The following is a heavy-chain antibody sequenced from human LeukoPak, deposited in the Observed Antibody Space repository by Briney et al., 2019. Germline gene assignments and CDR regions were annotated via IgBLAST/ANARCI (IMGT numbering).Heavy chain of an antibody. CDR3: AKDPRVIAAAGYFDY. Sequence: GRSLRLSCAASGFTFSSYAMHWVRQAPGKGLEWVAVISYDGSNKYYADSVKGRFTISRDNSKNTLYLQMNSLRAEDTAVYYCAKDPRVIAAAGYFDYWGQGTLVTVSS. V-gene: IGHV3-30-3*01. CDR1: GFTFSSYA. CDR2: ISYDGSNK. D-gene: IGHD6-13*01. J-gene: IGHJ4*02.